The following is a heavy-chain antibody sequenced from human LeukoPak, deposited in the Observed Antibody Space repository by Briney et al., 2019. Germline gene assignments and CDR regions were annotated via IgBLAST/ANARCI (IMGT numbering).Heavy chain of an antibody. D-gene: IGHD6-13*01. J-gene: IGHJ6*03. CDR3: ARHGPGIYMDV. Sequence: GESLKISFKGSGSGFTSYWIAWVRPRPGKGLERMGIIYPDDSDTKYSPSFKRQVNISAEKYINTAYLQWSSLRASDPAMYYCARHGPGIYMDVWGKGATVTVSS. V-gene: IGHV5-51*01. CDR2: IYPDDSDT. CDR1: GSGFTSYW.